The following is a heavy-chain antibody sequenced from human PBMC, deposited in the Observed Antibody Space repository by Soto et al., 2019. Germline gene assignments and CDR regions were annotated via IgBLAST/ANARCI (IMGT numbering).Heavy chain of an antibody. J-gene: IGHJ4*02. Sequence: QVQLQESGPGLVKPSGTLSLTCAVSGDSISSMNWWSWVRQPPGKGLEWIGEIHHSGSTNYNPSLMSRVTISVDKSKNQFAIKMTSVTAADTAVYYCARYAYGSGDDYNIDYWGQGTLVAVSS. D-gene: IGHD3-10*01. V-gene: IGHV4-4*02. CDR1: GDSISSMNW. CDR2: IHHSGST. CDR3: ARYAYGSGDDYNIDY.